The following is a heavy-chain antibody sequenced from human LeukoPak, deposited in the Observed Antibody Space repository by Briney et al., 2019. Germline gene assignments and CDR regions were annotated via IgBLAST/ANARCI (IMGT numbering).Heavy chain of an antibody. Sequence: GASLRLSCAASGFTFSSYAMSWVRQAPGKGLEWVSAISGSGGSTYYADSVKGRFTTSRDNSKNTLYLQMNSLRAEDTAVYYCAKDSYSNSSGYYYYGMDVWGQGTTVTVSS. D-gene: IGHD6-6*01. J-gene: IGHJ6*02. CDR2: ISGSGGST. V-gene: IGHV3-23*01. CDR1: GFTFSSYA. CDR3: AKDSYSNSSGYYYYGMDV.